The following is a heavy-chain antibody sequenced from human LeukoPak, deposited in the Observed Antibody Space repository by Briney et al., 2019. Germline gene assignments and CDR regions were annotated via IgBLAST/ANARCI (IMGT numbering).Heavy chain of an antibody. CDR1: GFTFSNAW. Sequence: GGSLRLSCAASGFTFSNAWMSWVRQAPGKGLEWVGRIKSKTDGGTTDYAAPVKGRFTISRDDSKNTLYLQMNSLRAEDTAVYYCAKDHRNYYDSSNYGNPGYWGQGTLVTVSS. CDR3: AKDHRNYYDSSNYGNPGY. CDR2: IKSKTDGGTT. J-gene: IGHJ4*02. V-gene: IGHV3-15*01. D-gene: IGHD3-22*01.